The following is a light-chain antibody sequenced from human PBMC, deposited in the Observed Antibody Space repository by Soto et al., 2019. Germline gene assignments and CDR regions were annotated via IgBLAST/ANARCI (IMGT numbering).Light chain of an antibody. J-gene: IGKJ1*01. Sequence: EIVLTQSPGPLSLSPGERATLSSRASQSVSSNYLAWFQQKPGQAPRLLIYGASSRAAGIPDRFSGSGSGTDFSLTISRLEPEDFVVYYCQQYGSSPRTFGQGTKVEIK. V-gene: IGKV3-20*01. CDR1: QSVSSNY. CDR2: GAS. CDR3: QQYGSSPRT.